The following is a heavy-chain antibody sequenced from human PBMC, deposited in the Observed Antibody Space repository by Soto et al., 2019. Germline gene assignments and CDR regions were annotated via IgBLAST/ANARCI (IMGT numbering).Heavy chain of an antibody. V-gene: IGHV3-53*01. CDR1: GLTVSGKKY. Sequence: GGSLRLSCAASGLTVSGKKYVAWVRQAPGKGLEWVSALYDVDGSFYADSVKGRFTTSSDSSKTTVYLQMNGLRPDDTAVYYCATWHEREHAYDVWGQGTTVTVS. CDR2: LYDVDGS. CDR3: ATWHEREHAYDV. J-gene: IGHJ3*01. D-gene: IGHD1-1*01.